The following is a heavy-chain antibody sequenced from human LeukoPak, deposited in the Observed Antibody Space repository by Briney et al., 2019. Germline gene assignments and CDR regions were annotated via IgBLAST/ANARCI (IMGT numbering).Heavy chain of an antibody. CDR1: GGSFSGYY. Sequence: SETLSLTCAVYGGSFSGYYWSWIRQPPGKGLEWIGEINHSGSTNYNPSLKSRVTISVDTSKNQFSLKLSSVTAADTAVYYCASRTYDFWSGFYYYYGMDVWGQGTTVTVSS. J-gene: IGHJ6*02. D-gene: IGHD3-3*01. CDR3: ASRTYDFWSGFYYYYGMDV. V-gene: IGHV4-34*01. CDR2: INHSGST.